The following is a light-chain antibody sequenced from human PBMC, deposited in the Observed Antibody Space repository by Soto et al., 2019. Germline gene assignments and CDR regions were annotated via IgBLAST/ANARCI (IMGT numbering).Light chain of an antibody. CDR3: QQYNSFSLT. CDR2: AAS. V-gene: IGKV1-5*01. CDR1: QSISSW. Sequence: DIQMTQSPSTLSASVGDRVTITCRASQSISSWLAWYQQKPGKVPKLLIYAASTLQSGVPSRFSGSGSETDFTLTISSLQPEDFAIYYCQQYNSFSLTFGGGTKVDIK. J-gene: IGKJ4*01.